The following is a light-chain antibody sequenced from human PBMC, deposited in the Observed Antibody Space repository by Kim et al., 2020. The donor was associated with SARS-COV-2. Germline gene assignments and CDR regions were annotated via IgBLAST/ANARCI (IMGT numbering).Light chain of an antibody. CDR2: RNN. V-gene: IGLV1-47*01. CDR3: AAWDDSLSGL. J-gene: IGLJ2*01. Sequence: ELTQSPSASGTPGQRVNISCSGSSSNIGSNYVYWYQQLPGTAPKLLIYRNNQRPSGVPDRFSGSKSGTSASLAISGLRSEDEADYYCAAWDDSLSGLFGGGTQLTVL. CDR1: SSNIGSNY.